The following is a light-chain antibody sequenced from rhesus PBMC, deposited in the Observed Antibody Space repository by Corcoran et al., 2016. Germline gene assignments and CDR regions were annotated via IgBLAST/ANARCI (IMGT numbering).Light chain of an antibody. Sequence: DIQMTQSPSSLSASVGDTVTITCRASQGINKELSWYQQKPGKAPTLLIYAASSLQTGVSSRFSGSGSGTDYTLTLCSLQPADVATYYCLQYYTTPWTFGQGTKVEIK. V-gene: IGKV1-94*01. CDR1: QGINKE. J-gene: IGKJ1*01. CDR2: AAS. CDR3: LQYYTTPWT.